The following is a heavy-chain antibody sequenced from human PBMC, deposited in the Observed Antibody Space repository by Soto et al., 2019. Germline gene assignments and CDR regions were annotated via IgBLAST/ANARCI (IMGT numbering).Heavy chain of an antibody. D-gene: IGHD2-21*02. CDR2: ITGNAANT. V-gene: IGHV3-23*01. J-gene: IGHJ4*02. CDR3: AKAARDCGCDCYSSYLDS. CDR1: RFTFGGYA. Sequence: GGSLRLSCSASRFTFGGYAMSWVRQAPGKGLGWVSGITGNAANTVYADSGKGRFTISRDNSKNALYLQLNSLRAEDTAVYFCAKAARDCGCDCYSSYLDSWGQGALVTVSS.